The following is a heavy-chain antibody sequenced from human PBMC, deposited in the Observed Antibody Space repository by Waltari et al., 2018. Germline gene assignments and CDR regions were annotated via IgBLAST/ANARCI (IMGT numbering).Heavy chain of an antibody. CDR1: GFLFGNCN. CDR2: ISHDGSNK. V-gene: IGHV3-30*18. Sequence: QFQLVDSGGGVVQPGRSLSLSCPASGFLFGNCNMHWVRQTPGQGLQWVAAISHDGSNKDYADSVKSRFTVSRDNSNNTLYLQINSLRADDTGIYFCVKYSGFDYFFDYWGQGTLVTVSS. J-gene: IGHJ4*02. D-gene: IGHD5-12*01. CDR3: VKYSGFDYFFDY.